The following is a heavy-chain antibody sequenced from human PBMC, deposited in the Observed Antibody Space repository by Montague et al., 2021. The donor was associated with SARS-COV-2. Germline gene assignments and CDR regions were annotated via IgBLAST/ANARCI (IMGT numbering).Heavy chain of an antibody. CDR1: GGSLSSYY. V-gene: IGHV4-59*01. J-gene: IGHJ5*02. Sequence: SETLSLTCTVSGGSLSSYYWSWIRQPPGKGLEWIGYIYYRGSTNYNPSLKSRVTLSVDTSKNQFSLKVYSVTAADTAVYYCARECQYNWFDAWGQGTLVTVSS. D-gene: IGHD4-11*01. CDR3: ARECQYNWFDA. CDR2: IYYRGST.